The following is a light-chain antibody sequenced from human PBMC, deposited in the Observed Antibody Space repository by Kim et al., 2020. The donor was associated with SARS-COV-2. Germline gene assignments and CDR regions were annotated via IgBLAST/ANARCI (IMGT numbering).Light chain of an antibody. CDR3: QQYNSYPFT. CDR1: QSITTL. CDR2: DAS. J-gene: IGKJ3*01. V-gene: IGKV1-5*01. Sequence: ASVGDRVTIPCRASQSITTLLAWFQQKPGKAPNVLIYDASTLKSGAPSSFSGSGSGTEFTLTISSLQPDDVGTYYCQQYNSYPFTFGPGTKVDIK.